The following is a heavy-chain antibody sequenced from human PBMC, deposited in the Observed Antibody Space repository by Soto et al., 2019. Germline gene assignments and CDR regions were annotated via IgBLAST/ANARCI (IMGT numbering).Heavy chain of an antibody. Sequence: LSLTCSVSGDSVSSGSYYWSWVRQPPGKGLEWIGYISYSGNTNYNPSLQSRVTISVDTSKNQFSLKLRSVTAADTAMYYCARPYSARSYSHWFDTWGQGTLVTVSS. CDR2: ISYSGNT. D-gene: IGHD1-26*01. CDR1: GDSVSSGSYY. CDR3: ARPYSARSYSHWFDT. V-gene: IGHV4-61*01. J-gene: IGHJ5*02.